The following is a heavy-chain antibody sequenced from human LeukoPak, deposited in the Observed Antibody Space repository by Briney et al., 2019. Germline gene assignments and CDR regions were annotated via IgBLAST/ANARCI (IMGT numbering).Heavy chain of an antibody. D-gene: IGHD1-1*01. Sequence: SETLSLTCAVYGGSFSGYYWSWIRQPPGKGLEWIGEINHSGSTNYNPSLRSRVTISVDTSKNQFSLKLSSVTAADTAVYYCARAVMEPDYWGQGTLVTVSS. CDR2: INHSGST. CDR1: GGSFSGYY. V-gene: IGHV4-34*01. J-gene: IGHJ4*02. CDR3: ARAVMEPDY.